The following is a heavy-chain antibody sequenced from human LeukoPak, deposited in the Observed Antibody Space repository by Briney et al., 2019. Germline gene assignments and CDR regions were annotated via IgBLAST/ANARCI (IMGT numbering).Heavy chain of an antibody. CDR2: ISSSGGST. J-gene: IGHJ3*02. CDR3: ARGDAFDI. CDR1: GFTFSSYA. Sequence: GGSLRLSCAASGFTFSSYAMSWVRQAPGKGLEWVSTISSSGGSTYYADSVQGRFTISRDNSKNTLYLQMNSLRAEDTAVYYCARGDAFDIWGQGTMVTVSS. V-gene: IGHV3-23*01.